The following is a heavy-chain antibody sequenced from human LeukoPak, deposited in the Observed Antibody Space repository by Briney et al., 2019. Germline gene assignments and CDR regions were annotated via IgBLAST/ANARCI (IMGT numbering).Heavy chain of an antibody. CDR2: IRSKAYGGTT. V-gene: IGHV3-49*03. J-gene: IGHJ4*02. Sequence: GGSLRLSCTASGFTFGDYAMSWFRQAPGKGLEWVGFIRSKAYGGTTEYAASVKGRFTISRDDSKSIAYLQMNSLKTEDTAVYYCTMAYDYVWGSPSDWGQGTLVTVSS. D-gene: IGHD3-16*01. CDR3: TMAYDYVWGSPSD. CDR1: GFTFGDYA.